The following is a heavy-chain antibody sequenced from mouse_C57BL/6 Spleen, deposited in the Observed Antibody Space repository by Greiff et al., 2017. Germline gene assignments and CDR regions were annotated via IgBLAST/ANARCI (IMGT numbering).Heavy chain of an antibody. D-gene: IGHD2-1*01. CDR1: GYAFTNYL. CDR3: ARISPSYCGKKRFSLDY. CDR2: INPESGGT. Sequence: QVQLQQSGAELVRPGTSVKLSCKASGYAFTNYLIEWVKQRPGQGLEWIGVINPESGGTNYNEKFKGKATLTADKSSSTAYLQLSSLTSADSAVCTCARISPSYCGKKRFSLDYWGQGTTLTVSS. J-gene: IGHJ2*01. V-gene: IGHV1-54*01.